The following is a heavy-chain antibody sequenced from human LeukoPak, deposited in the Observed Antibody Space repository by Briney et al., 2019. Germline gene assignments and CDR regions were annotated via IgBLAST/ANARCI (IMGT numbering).Heavy chain of an antibody. J-gene: IGHJ4*02. D-gene: IGHD5-18*01. Sequence: PGGSLRLSCAASGFTFRSYAMQWVRQAPGKGLEWVSYITYNSGTIFYADSVKGRFTISRDNAKDSLYLQMSSLRDEDTAVYYCARDSGYSYADDYWGQGTPVTVSS. CDR2: ITYNSGTI. CDR1: GFTFRSYA. V-gene: IGHV3-48*02. CDR3: ARDSGYSYADDY.